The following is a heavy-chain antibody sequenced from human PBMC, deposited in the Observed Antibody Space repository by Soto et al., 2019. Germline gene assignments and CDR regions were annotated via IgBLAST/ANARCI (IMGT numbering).Heavy chain of an antibody. D-gene: IGHD3-9*01. V-gene: IGHV3-23*01. CDR2: ISGSGGST. Sequence: PGGSLRLSCAASGFTFSSYAMSWVRQAPGKGLEWVSAISGSGGSTYYADSVKGRFTISRDNSKNTLYLQMNSLRAEDTAVYYCAKDLWGVFGYYDILTGRNIPLPYWGQGTLVTVSS. J-gene: IGHJ4*02. CDR1: GFTFSSYA. CDR3: AKDLWGVFGYYDILTGRNIPLPY.